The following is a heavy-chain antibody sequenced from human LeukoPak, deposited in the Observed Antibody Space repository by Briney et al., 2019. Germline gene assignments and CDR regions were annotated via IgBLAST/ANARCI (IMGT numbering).Heavy chain of an antibody. CDR3: ARARRDGYNLGYYMDV. D-gene: IGHD5-24*01. CDR1: GFTFSSYS. J-gene: IGHJ6*03. V-gene: IGHV3-21*01. Sequence: GGPLRLSCAASGFTFSSYSMNWVRQAPGKGLEWVSSISSSSSYIYYADSVKGRFTISRDNAKNSLYLQMNSLRAEDTAVYYCARARRDGYNLGYYMDVWGKGTTVTVSS. CDR2: ISSSSSYI.